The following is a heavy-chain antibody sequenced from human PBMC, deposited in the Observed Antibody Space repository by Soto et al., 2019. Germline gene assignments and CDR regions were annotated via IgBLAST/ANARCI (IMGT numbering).Heavy chain of an antibody. CDR3: ARSDYYDSSGYRADFDY. CDR1: GYTFTSYG. Sequence: QVQLVQSGAEVKKPGASVKVSCKASGYTFTSYGISWVRRAPGQGLEWMGWISAYNGNTNYAQKLQGRVTMTTDTSTSTAYMELRSLRSDDTAVYYCARSDYYDSSGYRADFDYWGQGTLVTVSS. D-gene: IGHD3-22*01. J-gene: IGHJ4*02. V-gene: IGHV1-18*01. CDR2: ISAYNGNT.